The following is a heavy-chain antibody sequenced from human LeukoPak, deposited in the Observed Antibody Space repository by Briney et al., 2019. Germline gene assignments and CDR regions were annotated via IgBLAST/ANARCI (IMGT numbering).Heavy chain of an antibody. CDR2: INGDGSST. V-gene: IGHV3-74*01. CDR1: EFTFSAYW. J-gene: IGHJ4*02. CDR3: ARDLELTYYDSSGYDY. Sequence: GGSLRLSCAASEFTFSAYWMHWVRQVPGKGLVWGSRINGDGSSTSYADSVKGRFTISRDNAKHTLYLQMNSLRAEDTAVYYCARDLELTYYDSSGYDYWGQGTPVTVSS. D-gene: IGHD3-22*01.